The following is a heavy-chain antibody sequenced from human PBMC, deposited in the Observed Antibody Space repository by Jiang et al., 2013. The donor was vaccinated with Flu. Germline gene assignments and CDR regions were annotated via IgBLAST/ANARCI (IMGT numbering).Heavy chain of an antibody. D-gene: IGHD4-17*01. CDR3: ARLPDYGDSPWYYYGMDV. V-gene: IGHV5-51*01. CDR2: IYPGDSDT. Sequence: GSGYSFTSYWIGWVRQMPGKGLEWMGIIYPGDSDTRYSPSFQGQVTISADKSISTAYLQWSSLKASDTAMYYCARLPDYGDSPWYYYGMDVVGPRDHGHRLL. J-gene: IGHJ6*02. CDR1: GYSFTSYW.